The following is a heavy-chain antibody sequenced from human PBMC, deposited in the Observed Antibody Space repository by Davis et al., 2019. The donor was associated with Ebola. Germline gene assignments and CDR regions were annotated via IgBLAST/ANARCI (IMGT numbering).Heavy chain of an antibody. V-gene: IGHV4-34*01. J-gene: IGHJ6*02. D-gene: IGHD3-3*01. CDR1: GGSFSGYY. CDR2: INHSGST. Sequence: SETLSLTCAVYGGSFSGYYWSWIRQPPGKGLEWIGEINHSGSTNYNPSLKSRVTISVDTSKNQFSLKLSSVTAADTAVYYCARDAYYEFWSGYYTDYYYGMDVWGQGTTVTVSS. CDR3: ARDAYYEFWSGYYTDYYYGMDV.